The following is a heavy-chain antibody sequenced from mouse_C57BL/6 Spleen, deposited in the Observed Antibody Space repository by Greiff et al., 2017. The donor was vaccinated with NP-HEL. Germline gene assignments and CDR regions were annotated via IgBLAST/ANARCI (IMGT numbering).Heavy chain of an antibody. D-gene: IGHD1-1*01. J-gene: IGHJ4*01. CDR2: IDPSDSYT. CDR3: ARHYYGSSYGYAMDY. CDR1: GYTFTSYW. V-gene: IGHV1-69*01. Sequence: QVQLQQSGAELVMPGASVKLSCKASGYTFTSYWMHWVKQRPGQGLEWIGEIDPSDSYTNYNQKFKGKSTLTVDKSSSTAYMQLSSLTSEDSAVYYCARHYYGSSYGYAMDYWGQGTSVTVSS.